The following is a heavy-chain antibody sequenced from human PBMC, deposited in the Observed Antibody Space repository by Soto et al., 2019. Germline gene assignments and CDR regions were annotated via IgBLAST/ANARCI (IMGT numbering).Heavy chain of an antibody. J-gene: IGHJ4*02. CDR3: ARHHMAATDMYFDY. CDR2: IYDNDST. V-gene: IGHV4-31*03. CDR1: GVSISSGGYY. Sequence: QVQLQESGPGVVKPSQTLSLTCTVSGVSISSGGYYWSWIRQHPGKGLEWIGYIYDNDSTYYNPSLKRRVTMSVDTSRNQICLKLSSVTAADTAVYYCARHHMAATDMYFDYWGQGTLVTASA. D-gene: IGHD6-19*01.